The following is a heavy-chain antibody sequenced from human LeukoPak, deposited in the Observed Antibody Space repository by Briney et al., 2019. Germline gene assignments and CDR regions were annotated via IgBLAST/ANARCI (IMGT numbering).Heavy chain of an antibody. CDR1: GASINNYY. V-gene: IGHV4-59*04. CDR3: ARGFGWFDPKFDY. CDR2: VYYSGST. D-gene: IGHD3-9*01. J-gene: IGHJ4*02. Sequence: PSETLSLTCTFSGASINNYYWSWIRQPPGKGLEWIGSVYYSGSTYYNPSLKSRVTMSVDTSKNQFSLKLSSVTAADTAVYYCARGFGWFDPKFDYWGQGTLVTVSS.